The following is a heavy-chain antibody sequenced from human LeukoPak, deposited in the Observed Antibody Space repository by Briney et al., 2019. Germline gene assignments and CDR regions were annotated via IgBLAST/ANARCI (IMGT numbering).Heavy chain of an antibody. J-gene: IGHJ2*01. CDR2: INHSGST. V-gene: IGHV4-34*01. D-gene: IGHD6-19*01. Sequence: PSETLSLTCAVYGGSFSGYYWTWIRQPPGKGLEWIGEINHSGSTYYNPSLKSRVTISVDTSKNQFSLKLSSVTAADTAVYYCARDARIVVAGGWYFDLWGRGTLVTVSS. CDR3: ARDARIVVAGGWYFDL. CDR1: GGSFSGYY.